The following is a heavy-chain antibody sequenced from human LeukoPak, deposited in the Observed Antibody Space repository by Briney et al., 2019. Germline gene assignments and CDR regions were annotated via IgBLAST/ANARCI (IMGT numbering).Heavy chain of an antibody. J-gene: IGHJ4*02. CDR2: IIPILGIA. Sequence: GASVKVSCKASGGTFSSYAISWVRQAPGQGLEWMGRIIPILGIANYAQKFQGRVTITADKSTSTAYMELSSLRSEDTAEYYCAREYASGGDCCAFDYWGQGTLVTVSS. CDR1: GGTFSSYA. CDR3: AREYASGGDCCAFDY. V-gene: IGHV1-69*04. D-gene: IGHD2-21*02.